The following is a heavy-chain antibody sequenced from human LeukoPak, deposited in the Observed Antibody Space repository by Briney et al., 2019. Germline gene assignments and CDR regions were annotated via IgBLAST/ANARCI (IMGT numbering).Heavy chain of an antibody. CDR3: ARTPPDGSGYDYIGSFDM. CDR2: SSSNNVHK. V-gene: IGHV1-18*01. J-gene: IGHJ3*02. CDR1: GYTFTSYG. Sequence: GASVKVSCKASGYTFTSYGISWVRQAPGQGLEWMGWSSSNNVHKRYAQKFQGRVTMTTDTSTTTAYMELKRLTSDDTAVYYCARTPPDGSGYDYIGSFDMWGQGTMVIVSS. D-gene: IGHD3-22*01.